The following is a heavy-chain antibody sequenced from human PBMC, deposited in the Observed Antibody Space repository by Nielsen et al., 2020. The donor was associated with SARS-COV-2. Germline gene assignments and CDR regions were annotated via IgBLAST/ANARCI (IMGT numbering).Heavy chain of an antibody. Sequence: WIRQPPGKGLEWVAVISYDGSNKYYADSVKGRFTISRDNAKNSLYLQMNSLRAEDTALYHCARDMDSSGYDYWGQGTLVTVSS. D-gene: IGHD3-22*01. V-gene: IGHV3-33*05. CDR3: ARDMDSSGYDY. J-gene: IGHJ4*02. CDR2: ISYDGSNK.